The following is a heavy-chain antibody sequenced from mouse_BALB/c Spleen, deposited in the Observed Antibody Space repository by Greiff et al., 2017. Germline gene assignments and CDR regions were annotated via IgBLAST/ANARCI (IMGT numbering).Heavy chain of an antibody. CDR1: GFTFSSFG. CDR3: ARQDGRDYFDY. J-gene: IGHJ2*01. CDR2: ISSGSSTI. V-gene: IGHV5-17*02. Sequence: EVHLVESGGGLVQPGGSRKLSCAASGFTFSSFGMHWVRQAPEKGLEWVAYISSGSSTIYYADTVKGRFTISRDNPKNTLFLQMTSLRSEDTAMYYCARQDGRDYFDYWGQGTTLTVSS.